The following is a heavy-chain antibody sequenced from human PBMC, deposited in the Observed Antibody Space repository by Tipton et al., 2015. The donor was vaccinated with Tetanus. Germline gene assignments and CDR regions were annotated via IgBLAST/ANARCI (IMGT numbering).Heavy chain of an antibody. CDR3: AVKGGVRPSLFDS. J-gene: IGHJ4*02. CDR2: IIPMFGTA. CDR1: GGSFRTYA. Sequence: QVQLVQSGPEVKKPGSSVKVSCIASGGSFRTYAISWVRQAPGQGLEWVGGIIPMFGTADYAQKFRDSVTITADESTSTVYLELSNLRSEDTAIYYCAVKGGVRPSLFDSWGQGIALTVSS. D-gene: IGHD3-3*01. V-gene: IGHV1-69*01.